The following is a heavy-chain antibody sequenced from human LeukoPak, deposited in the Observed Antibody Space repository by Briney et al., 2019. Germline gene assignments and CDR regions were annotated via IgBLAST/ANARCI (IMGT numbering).Heavy chain of an antibody. CDR3: ARKNWDHDY. CDR1: GLNVSSKY. V-gene: IGHV3-53*01. Sequence: GGSLRLSCAASGLNVSSKYMSWVRQAPGKGLEWVSDIYSGGTTYYADSVKGRFTISRDNSKNTLYLQMNSLRGEDTAVYYCARKNWDHDYWGQGTLVRVSS. J-gene: IGHJ4*02. D-gene: IGHD7-27*01. CDR2: IYSGGTT.